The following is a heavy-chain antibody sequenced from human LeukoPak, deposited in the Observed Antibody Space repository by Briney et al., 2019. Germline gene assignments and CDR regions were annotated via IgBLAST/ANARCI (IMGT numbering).Heavy chain of an antibody. CDR2: INHSGST. CDR3: ARGRNYYYGSGSYYFDY. D-gene: IGHD3-10*01. J-gene: IGHJ4*02. V-gene: IGHV4-34*01. Sequence: SETLSLTCAVYGGSFSGYYWSWIRQPPGKALEWIGEINHSGSTNYNPSLKSRVTISVDTSKNQFSLKLSSVTAADTAVYYCARGRNYYYGSGSYYFDYWGQGTLVTVSS. CDR1: GGSFSGYY.